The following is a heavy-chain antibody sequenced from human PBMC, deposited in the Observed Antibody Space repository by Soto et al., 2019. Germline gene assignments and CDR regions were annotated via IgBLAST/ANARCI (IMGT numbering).Heavy chain of an antibody. V-gene: IGHV1-2*04. CDR3: AREGDCISTSCYSYGMDV. Sequence: ASVKVSCKASGYTFTGYYMHWVRQAPGQGLEWMGWINPNSGGTNYAQKFQGWVTMTRDTSISTAYMELSRLRSDDTAVYYCAREGDCISTSCYSYGMDVWGQGTTVTVSS. CDR2: INPNSGGT. CDR1: GYTFTGYY. J-gene: IGHJ6*02. D-gene: IGHD2-2*01.